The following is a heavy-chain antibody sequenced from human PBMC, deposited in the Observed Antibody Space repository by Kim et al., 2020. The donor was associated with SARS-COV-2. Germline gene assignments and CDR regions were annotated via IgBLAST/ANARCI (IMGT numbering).Heavy chain of an antibody. Sequence: GGSLRLSCAASGFTFSSYSMNWVRQAPGKGLEWVSSISSSSSYIYYADSVKGRFTISRDNAKNSLYLQMNSLRAEDTAVYYCARDEGGDGRLDPWGQGTLVTVSS. CDR1: GFTFSSYS. V-gene: IGHV3-21*01. J-gene: IGHJ5*02. D-gene: IGHD3-16*01. CDR3: ARDEGGDGRLDP. CDR2: ISSSSSYI.